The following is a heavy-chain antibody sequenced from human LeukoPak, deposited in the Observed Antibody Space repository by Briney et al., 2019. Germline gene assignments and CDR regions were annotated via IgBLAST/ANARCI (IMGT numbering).Heavy chain of an antibody. D-gene: IGHD3-16*02. CDR2: ISANGDST. Sequence: GGSLRLSCRASGFNLSDYWMHWVRQAPGEGLEYVSAISANGDSTYYADSVKGRFTISRDNSRNTLYLQMSSLRAEDTAVYYCVKTPLRLGELSPEYFQHWGQGTLVTVSS. CDR1: GFNLSDYW. CDR3: VKTPLRLGELSPEYFQH. J-gene: IGHJ1*01. V-gene: IGHV3-64D*09.